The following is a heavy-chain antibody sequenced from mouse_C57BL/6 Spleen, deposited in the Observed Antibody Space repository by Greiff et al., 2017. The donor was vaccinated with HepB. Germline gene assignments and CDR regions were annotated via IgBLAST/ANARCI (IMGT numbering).Heavy chain of an antibody. J-gene: IGHJ1*03. Sequence: QVQLQQPGAELVRPGASVKLSCKASGYTFTDYYINWVKQRPGQGLEWIARIYPGSGNTYYNEKFKGKATLTAEKSSSTAYMQLSSLTSEDSAVYFCARAGGYDRWYFDVWGTGTTVTVSS. CDR2: IYPGSGNT. CDR1: GYTFTDYY. V-gene: IGHV1-76*01. CDR3: ARAGGYDRWYFDV. D-gene: IGHD2-2*01.